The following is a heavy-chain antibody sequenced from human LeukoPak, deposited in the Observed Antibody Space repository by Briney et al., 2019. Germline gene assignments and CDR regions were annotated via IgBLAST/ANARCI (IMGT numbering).Heavy chain of an antibody. CDR2: IKSKTDGGTT. Sequence: GGSLRPSCAASGFTFSNAWMSWVRQAPGKGLEWVGRIKSKTDGGTTDYAAPVKGRFTISRDDSKNTLYLQMNSLKTEDTAVYYCSGELLADYFDYWGQGTLVTVSS. J-gene: IGHJ4*02. CDR1: GFTFSNAW. CDR3: SGELLADYFDY. D-gene: IGHD3-10*01. V-gene: IGHV3-15*01.